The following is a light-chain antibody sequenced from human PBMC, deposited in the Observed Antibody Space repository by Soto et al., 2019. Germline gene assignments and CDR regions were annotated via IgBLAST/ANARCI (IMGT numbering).Light chain of an antibody. CDR3: QQLKSYPIT. CDR1: QGISSY. CDR2: AAS. V-gene: IGKV1-9*01. J-gene: IGKJ5*01. Sequence: TPFTQSPSSLSASVGARVTITCRASQGISSYLAWYQQKPGTAPKLLIYAASTLQSGVPSRFRGIGSGTDLTINISSLKPEDGETDEGQQLKSYPITFCQGTRLEIK.